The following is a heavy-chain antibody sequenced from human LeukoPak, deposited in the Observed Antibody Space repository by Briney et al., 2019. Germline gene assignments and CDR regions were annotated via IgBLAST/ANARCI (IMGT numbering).Heavy chain of an antibody. J-gene: IGHJ6*02. V-gene: IGHV1-3*01. CDR3: ARDVPYSSGWSYYYYYGMDV. Sequence: GASVKVSCKASGYTFTSYAMHWVRQAPGQRLEWMGWINAGNGNTKYSQKFQGRVTITRDTSASTAYMELSSLRSEDTAVYYCARDVPYSSGWSYYYYYGMDVWGQGTTVTVPS. CDR2: INAGNGNT. CDR1: GYTFTSYA. D-gene: IGHD6-19*01.